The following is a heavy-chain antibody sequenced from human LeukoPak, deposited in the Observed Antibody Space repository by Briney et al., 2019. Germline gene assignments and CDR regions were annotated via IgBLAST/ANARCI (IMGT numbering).Heavy chain of an antibody. CDR2: IYTSGST. CDR1: GGSISSGSYY. D-gene: IGHD3-22*01. J-gene: IGHJ4*02. V-gene: IGHV4-61*02. CDR3: ARELYYDSSGYYFSFDY. Sequence: SETLSLTYTVSGGSISSGSYYWRWIRQPAGKGLEWIGRIYTSGSTNYNPSLKSRVTISVDTSKNQFSLKLSSVTAADTAVYYCARELYYDSSGYYFSFDYWGQGTLVTVSS.